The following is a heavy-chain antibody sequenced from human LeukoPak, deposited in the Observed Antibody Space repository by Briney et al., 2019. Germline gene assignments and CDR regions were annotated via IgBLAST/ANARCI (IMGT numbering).Heavy chain of an antibody. CDR1: GFTFSSYA. CDR3: AKDSGVKLWLLPCDY. CDR2: ISGSGGSA. V-gene: IGHV3-23*01. Sequence: GGSLRLSCAASGFTFSSYAMSWVRQAPGEGLEWVSGISGSGGSAYYADSVKGRFTISRDNSKSTLYLQMNSLRAEDTAVYYCAKDSGVKLWLLPCDYWGQGTLVTVSS. J-gene: IGHJ4*02. D-gene: IGHD5-18*01.